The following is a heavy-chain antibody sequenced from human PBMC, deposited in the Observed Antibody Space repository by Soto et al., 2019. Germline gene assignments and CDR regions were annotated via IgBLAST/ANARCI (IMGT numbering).Heavy chain of an antibody. CDR3: ARGRYGDY. CDR2: ISAHNGNT. J-gene: IGHJ4*02. V-gene: IGHV1-18*03. CDR1: GYAFTTYG. D-gene: IGHD1-1*01. Sequence: QVHLEQSGAEVKKPGASVKVSCQGSGYAFTTYGITWVRQAPGQGLEWMGWISAHNGNTNYAQKLQGRVTVTRDTSTSTAYMELRSLRYDDMAVYYCARGRYGDYWGQGALVTVFS.